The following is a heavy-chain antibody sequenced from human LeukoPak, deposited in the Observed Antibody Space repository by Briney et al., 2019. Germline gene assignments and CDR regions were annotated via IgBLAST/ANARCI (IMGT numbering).Heavy chain of an antibody. CDR1: GFTFSTYG. D-gene: IGHD6-19*01. V-gene: IGHV3-33*01. CDR3: VRDTAGAHPGDY. Sequence: GRSLRLSCAASGFTFSTYGMHWVRQAPGKGLEWVAVIWYDGSDKYYADSVKGRFTISRDNSKNTLYLQMNSLRAEDTAVYYRVRDTAGAHPGDYWGQGTLVTVSS. J-gene: IGHJ4*02. CDR2: IWYDGSDK.